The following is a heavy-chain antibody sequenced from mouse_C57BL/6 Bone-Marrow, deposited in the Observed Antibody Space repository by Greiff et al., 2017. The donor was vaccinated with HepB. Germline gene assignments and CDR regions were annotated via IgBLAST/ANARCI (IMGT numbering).Heavy chain of an antibody. Sequence: QVQLQQPGAELVKPGASVKLSCKASGYTFTSYWMHWVKQRPGQGLEWIGMIHPNSGSTNYNEKFKSKATLTVDKSSSTAYMQLSSLTSEDSAVYYCARSCGRSYGWYFDVWGTGATVTVSS. J-gene: IGHJ1*03. CDR1: GYTFTSYW. CDR3: ARSCGRSYGWYFDV. CDR2: IHPNSGST. D-gene: IGHD1-1*01. V-gene: IGHV1-64*01.